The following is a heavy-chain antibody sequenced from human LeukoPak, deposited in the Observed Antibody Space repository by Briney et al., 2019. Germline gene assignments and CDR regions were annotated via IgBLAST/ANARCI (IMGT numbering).Heavy chain of an antibody. Sequence: PSETLSLTCTVSGGSISSGGYYWSWIRQPPGKGLEWIGYIYHSGSTYYNPSLKSRVTISVDTSKNQFSLKLSSVTAADTAVYYCARGSYSSGRDTLAFDIWGQGTMVTVSS. CDR1: GGSISSGGYY. D-gene: IGHD6-19*01. V-gene: IGHV4-30-2*01. CDR3: ARGSYSSGRDTLAFDI. CDR2: IYHSGST. J-gene: IGHJ3*02.